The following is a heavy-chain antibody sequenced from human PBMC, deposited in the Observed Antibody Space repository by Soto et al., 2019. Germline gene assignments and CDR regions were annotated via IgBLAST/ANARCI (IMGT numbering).Heavy chain of an antibody. D-gene: IGHD3-16*01. CDR3: ASPTFGAFYS. J-gene: IGHJ3*02. Sequence: HQQLQDSGTGLVNPSETLSITFTFSDVSSSSSNYYWGWIRETPGKGLEWIGSIYYCGSTSYNSSLTSRVTLYVETSKNQFSLWLSSVTDACTDVNYCASPTFGAFYSWGQGTMVTVS. CDR2: IYYCGST. CDR1: DVSSSSSNYY. V-gene: IGHV4-39*01.